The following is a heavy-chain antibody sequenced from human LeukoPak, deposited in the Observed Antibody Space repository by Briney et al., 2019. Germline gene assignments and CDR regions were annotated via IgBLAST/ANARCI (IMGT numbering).Heavy chain of an antibody. J-gene: IGHJ6*02. CDR3: AKDEWVAAAGTALTWYYYGMDV. V-gene: IGHV3-30*02. Sequence: AGSLRLSSAASGFTLSNYGMHWVRQAPGKGLEWVAFIRYDGSNKYYADSVKGRFTISSDNSKNTLYLQMNTLRAEDTAVYYCAKDEWVAAAGTALTWYYYGMDVWGQGTTVTVSS. D-gene: IGHD6-13*01. CDR1: GFTLSNYG. CDR2: IRYDGSNK.